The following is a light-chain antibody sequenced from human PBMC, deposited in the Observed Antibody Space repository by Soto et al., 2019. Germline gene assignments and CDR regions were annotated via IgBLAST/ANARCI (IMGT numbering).Light chain of an antibody. Sequence: QSVLTQPPSVSGDPGQRVTISCTGSSSNIGAGYDVHWYQQLPGTGPKLLIYANTNRPSGVPDRFSGSKSGTSASLAITGLRAEDEADYYCQSYDSSLSGYVFGTGTKVTVL. CDR3: QSYDSSLSGYV. V-gene: IGLV1-40*01. CDR1: SSNIGAGYD. J-gene: IGLJ1*01. CDR2: ANT.